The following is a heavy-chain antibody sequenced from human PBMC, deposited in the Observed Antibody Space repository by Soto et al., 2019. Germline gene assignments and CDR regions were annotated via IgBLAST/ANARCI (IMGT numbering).Heavy chain of an antibody. CDR2: INPTTTTT. CDR3: ARESPSTTWYVRAFDM. J-gene: IGHJ3*02. V-gene: IGHV1-46*03. CDR1: ENTFSTYS. D-gene: IGHD6-13*01. Sequence: ASVKVSCKASENTFSTYSLHWVRQAPGQGLEWMGVINPTTTTTTDAQKFQGRVTMTRDTSTSTVFLELSSLRSGDTAVYFCARESPSTTWYVRAFDMCGQGTMVTVS.